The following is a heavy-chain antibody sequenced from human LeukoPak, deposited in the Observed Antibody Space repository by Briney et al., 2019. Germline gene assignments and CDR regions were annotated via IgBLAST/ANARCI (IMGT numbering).Heavy chain of an antibody. CDR1: GFTFSSYG. CDR2: ISSSSSYI. CDR3: ARDVIIVATPALNWFDP. J-gene: IGHJ5*02. D-gene: IGHD5-12*01. V-gene: IGHV3-21*01. Sequence: PGGSLRLSCAASGFTFSSYGMSWVRQAPGKGLEWVSSISSSSSYIYYADSVKGRFTISRDNAKNSLYLQMNSLRAEDTAVYYCARDVIIVATPALNWFDPWGQGTLVTVSS.